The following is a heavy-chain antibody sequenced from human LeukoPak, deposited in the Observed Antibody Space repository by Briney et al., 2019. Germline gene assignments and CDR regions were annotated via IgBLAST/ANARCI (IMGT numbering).Heavy chain of an antibody. D-gene: IGHD2-2*01. V-gene: IGHV1-46*01. CDR3: ARDSRYCSSTSCYPYYYYYMDV. J-gene: IGHJ6*03. Sequence: ASVKVSCKASGYTFTGYYMHWVRQAPGQGLEWMGIINPSGGSTSYAQKFQGRVTMTRDMSTSTVYMKLSSLRSEDTAVYYCARDSRYCSSTSCYPYYYYYMDVWGKGTTVTVSS. CDR1: GYTFTGYY. CDR2: INPSGGST.